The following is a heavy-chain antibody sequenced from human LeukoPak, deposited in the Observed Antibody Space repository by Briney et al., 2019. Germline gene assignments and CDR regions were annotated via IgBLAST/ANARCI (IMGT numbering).Heavy chain of an antibody. D-gene: IGHD6-13*01. CDR1: GGSISSYY. Sequence: SETLSLTCTVSGGSISSYYWSWIRHTPPKGLEWIWYIYYSGSTNYNPSLKSRVTISVDTSKNQFSLKLSSVTAADTAVYYCASGIAAAGRVYYYYYMDVWGKGTTVTVSS. CDR2: IYYSGST. CDR3: ASGIAAAGRVYYYYYMDV. J-gene: IGHJ6*03. V-gene: IGHV4-59*01.